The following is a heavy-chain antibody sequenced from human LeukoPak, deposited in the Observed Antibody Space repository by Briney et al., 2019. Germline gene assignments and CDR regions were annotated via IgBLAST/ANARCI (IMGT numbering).Heavy chain of an antibody. D-gene: IGHD3-3*01. CDR2: ISWDGGST. CDR1: GFTFDDYA. Sequence: PGVSLRLSCAASGFTFDDYAMHWVRQAPGKGLEWVSLISWDGGSTYYADSVKGRFTISRDNSKNSLYLQMNSLRAEDTALYYCAKDFSYYDFWSGYLDYWGQGTLVAVSS. V-gene: IGHV3-43D*04. J-gene: IGHJ4*02. CDR3: AKDFSYYDFWSGYLDY.